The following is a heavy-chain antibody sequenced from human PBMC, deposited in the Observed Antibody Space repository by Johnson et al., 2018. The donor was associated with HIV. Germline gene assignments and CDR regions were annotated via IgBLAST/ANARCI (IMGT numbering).Heavy chain of an antibody. D-gene: IGHD1-26*01. CDR3: AKDRSGSAGAFDI. J-gene: IGHJ3*02. CDR1: GFTFSSYA. Sequence: QMQLVESGGGVVQPGRSLRLSCAASGFTFSSYAMHWVRQAPGKGLEWVAVISYDGSNKYYADSVKGRFTISRDNSKNMVYLQMNSLRAEDTAVYYCAKDRSGSAGAFDIWGQGTMVTVSS. CDR2: ISYDGSNK. V-gene: IGHV3-30*14.